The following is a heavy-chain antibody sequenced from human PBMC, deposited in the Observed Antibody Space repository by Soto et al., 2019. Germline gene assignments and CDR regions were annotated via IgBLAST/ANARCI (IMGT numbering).Heavy chain of an antibody. CDR2: IYPGDSDT. CDR3: ARRYYYDSTTYSPFDH. D-gene: IGHD3-22*01. V-gene: IGHV5-51*01. J-gene: IGHJ4*02. Sequence: GESLKIPGKGSGYSFTSYWIGWVRQIPGKGLEWMGIIYPGDSDTRYSTSFQGQVTISADKSIGTAYLQWSSLKASDTARYYCARRYYYDSTTYSPFDHWGQGTLVTVSS. CDR1: GYSFTSYW.